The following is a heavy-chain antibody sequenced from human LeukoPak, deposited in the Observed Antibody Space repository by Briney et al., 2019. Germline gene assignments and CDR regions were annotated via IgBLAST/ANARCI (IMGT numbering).Heavy chain of an antibody. CDR3: ARYGSGSYYKSYFDY. Sequence: PGGSLRLSCAASGFTVSSNYMNWVRQAPGKGLEWVSYLSSSGSTIYYADSVKGRFTISRDNAKNSLYLQMDSLRAEDTAVYYCARYGSGSYYKSYFDYWGQGTLVTVSS. J-gene: IGHJ4*02. CDR1: GFTVSSNY. V-gene: IGHV3-48*03. D-gene: IGHD3-10*01. CDR2: LSSSGSTI.